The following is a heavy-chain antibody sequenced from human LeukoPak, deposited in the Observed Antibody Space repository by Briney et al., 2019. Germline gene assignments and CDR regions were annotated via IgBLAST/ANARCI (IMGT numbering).Heavy chain of an antibody. J-gene: IGHJ4*02. CDR3: HTWTYYYDSSGYSLQFFDY. CDR2: INHSGST. CDR1: GGSFSGYY. Sequence: SETLSLTCAVYGGSFSGYYWSWIRQPPGKGLEWIGEINHSGSTNYNPSLKSRVTISVDTSKNQFSLKLSSVTAADTAVYYCHTWTYYYDSSGYSLQFFDYWGQGTLVTVSS. V-gene: IGHV4-34*01. D-gene: IGHD3-22*01.